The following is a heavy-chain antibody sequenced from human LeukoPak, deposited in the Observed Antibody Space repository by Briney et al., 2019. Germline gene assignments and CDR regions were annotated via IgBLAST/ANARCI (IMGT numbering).Heavy chain of an antibody. CDR3: ARGVEYYDSSGYYNYGMDV. CDR1: GFTFSSYA. Sequence: GGSLRLSCAASGFTFSSYAMHWVRQAPGKGLEWVAVVSYDGSNKYYADSVKGRFTISRDNSKNTLYLQMNSLRAEDTAVYYCARGVEYYDSSGYYNYGMDVWGQGTTVTVSS. CDR2: VSYDGSNK. V-gene: IGHV3-30-3*01. D-gene: IGHD3-22*01. J-gene: IGHJ6*02.